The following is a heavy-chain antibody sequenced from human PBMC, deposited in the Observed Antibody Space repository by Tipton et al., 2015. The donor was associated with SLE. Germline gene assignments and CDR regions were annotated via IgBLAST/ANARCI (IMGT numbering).Heavy chain of an antibody. Sequence: SLRLSCVGSGFTFSSYWMHWVRQAPGKGLVWVSHMNGDGSRIGYADSVKGRFTISRDNAKNTLYLQMNRLRAEDTAVYYCARHISISYDVFDVWSQGTMVTVSS. CDR3: ARHISISYDVFDV. V-gene: IGHV3-74*01. CDR1: GFTFSSYW. CDR2: MNGDGSRI. J-gene: IGHJ3*01. D-gene: IGHD1-14*01.